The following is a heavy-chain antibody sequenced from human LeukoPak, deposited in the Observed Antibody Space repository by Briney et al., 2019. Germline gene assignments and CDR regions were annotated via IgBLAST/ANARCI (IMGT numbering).Heavy chain of an antibody. D-gene: IGHD3-10*01. J-gene: IGHJ3*02. CDR3: ARVGRRSGSYSYAFDI. Sequence: GASVKVSCKASGGTFSSYAISWVRQAPGQGLEWMGGIIPIFGTANYAQKFQGRVTITADESTSTAYVELSSLRSEDTAVYYCARVGRRSGSYSYAFDIWGQGTMVTVSS. V-gene: IGHV1-69*13. CDR1: GGTFSSYA. CDR2: IIPIFGTA.